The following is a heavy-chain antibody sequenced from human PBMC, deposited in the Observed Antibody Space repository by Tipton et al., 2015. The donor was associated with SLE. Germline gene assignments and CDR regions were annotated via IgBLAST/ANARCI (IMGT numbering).Heavy chain of an antibody. CDR1: GGSISSSSYY. D-gene: IGHD2-8*01. V-gene: IGHV4-39*07. J-gene: IGHJ3*02. CDR2: IYYSGST. Sequence: TLSLTCTVSGGSISSSSYYWGWIRQPPGKGLEWIGSIYYSGSTYYNPSLKSRVTISVDTSKNQFSLKLSSVTAADTDVYYCATLMVDAFDIWGQGTMVTVSS. CDR3: ATLMVDAFDI.